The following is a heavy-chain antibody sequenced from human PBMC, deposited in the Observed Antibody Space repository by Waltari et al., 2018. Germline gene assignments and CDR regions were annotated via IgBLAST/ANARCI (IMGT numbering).Heavy chain of an antibody. Sequence: EVQLVESGGGLVKPGGSLRLSCAASGFTFSSYSMHWVRQAPGTGLEWVSSISSSSSYIYYADSVKGRFTISRDNAKNSLYLQMNSLRAEDTAVYYCARTYDSSGLTDAFDIWGQGTMVTVSS. CDR1: GFTFSSYS. D-gene: IGHD3-22*01. V-gene: IGHV3-21*01. CDR3: ARTYDSSGLTDAFDI. CDR2: ISSSSSYI. J-gene: IGHJ3*02.